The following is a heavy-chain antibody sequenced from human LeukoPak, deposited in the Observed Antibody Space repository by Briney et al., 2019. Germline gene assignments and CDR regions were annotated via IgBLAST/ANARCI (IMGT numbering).Heavy chain of an antibody. J-gene: IGHJ4*02. CDR3: ASLDLTYGGKLLDY. Sequence: SETLSLTCTVSGGSISSYYWSWIRQPPGKGLEWIGYIYYSGSTNYNPSLKSRVTISVDTSKNQFSLKLSSVTAADTAVYYCASLDLTYGGKLLDYWGQGTLVTVSS. CDR1: GGSISSYY. D-gene: IGHD4-23*01. CDR2: IYYSGST. V-gene: IGHV4-59*08.